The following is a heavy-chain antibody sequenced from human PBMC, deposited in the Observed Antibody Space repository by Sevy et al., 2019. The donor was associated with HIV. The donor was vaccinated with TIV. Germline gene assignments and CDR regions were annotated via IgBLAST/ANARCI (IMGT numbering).Heavy chain of an antibody. D-gene: IGHD2-21*01. CDR3: VRGPNCGVGGCQQISPYCLDV. V-gene: IGHV3-72*01. CDR2: IRNRPNRYTT. CDR1: GFAFSDHY. Sequence: GWSLRLSCAASGFAFSDHYVDWVRQAPGKGLEWVGRIRNRPNRYTTEYAASVEGRFTISRDDSRHSLYLQMNSLKTEDSAVYYCVRGPNCGVGGCQQISPYCLDVWGKGATVTVSS. J-gene: IGHJ6*03.